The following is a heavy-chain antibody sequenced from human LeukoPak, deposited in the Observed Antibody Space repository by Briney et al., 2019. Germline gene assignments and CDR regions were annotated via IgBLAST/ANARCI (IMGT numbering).Heavy chain of an antibody. J-gene: IGHJ4*02. Sequence: SETLSLTCTVSGGSIRNSDYYWGWIRQPPGRGLEWIGNIYYTGSTYYNPSLKSRVTISVDTSKNQFSLKLSSVTAADTAVYYCARRYGSGSSGTFDYWGQGTLVTVSS. CDR1: GGSIRNSDYY. D-gene: IGHD3-10*01. CDR3: ARRYGSGSSGTFDY. V-gene: IGHV4-39*07. CDR2: IYYTGST.